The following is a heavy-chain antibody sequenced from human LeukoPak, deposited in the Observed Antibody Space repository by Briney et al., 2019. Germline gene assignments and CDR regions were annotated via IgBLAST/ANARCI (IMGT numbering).Heavy chain of an antibody. J-gene: IGHJ4*02. CDR1: GFTFSVYH. CDR2: ISNPSTTI. Sequence: GGSLRLSCAASGFTFSVYHMNWLRQAPGKGLEWASYISNPSTTIYYADSVKGRFTLSRDNAKNSLYLQMNSLRADDTAVYYCAREPRYCSSTSCPGASLDYWGQGTLVTVSS. D-gene: IGHD2-2*01. V-gene: IGHV3-11*01. CDR3: AREPRYCSSTSCPGASLDY.